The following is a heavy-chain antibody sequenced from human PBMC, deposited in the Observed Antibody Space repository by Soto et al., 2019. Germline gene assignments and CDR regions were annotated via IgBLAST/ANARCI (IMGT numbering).Heavy chain of an antibody. CDR3: AKGGYNYGFLFDC. J-gene: IGHJ4*02. D-gene: IGHD5-18*01. CDR2: IDNSGGIT. Sequence: GGSLRLSCAASGFTFSAYAMSWVRQAPGKGLEWVSTIDNSGGITYYADSVKGRFTISRDNSKNTLYLQMNSLRAEDTAVYYCAKGGYNYGFLFDCWGQGTLVTAPQ. CDR1: GFTFSAYA. V-gene: IGHV3-23*05.